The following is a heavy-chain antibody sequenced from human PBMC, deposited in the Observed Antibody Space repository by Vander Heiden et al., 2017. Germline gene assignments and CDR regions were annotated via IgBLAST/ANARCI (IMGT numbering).Heavy chain of an antibody. D-gene: IGHD3-16*02. CDR2: IKSKTDGGTT. Sequence: FTFSNAWMSWVRQAPGKGLEWVGRIKSKTDGGTTDYAAPVKGRFTIPRDDSKNTLYLQMNSLKTEDTAVYYCTTGLGDYVWGSYRYSLYYYGMDVWGQGTTVTVSS. CDR1: FTFSNAW. CDR3: TTGLGDYVWGSYRYSLYYYGMDV. V-gene: IGHV3-15*01. J-gene: IGHJ6*02.